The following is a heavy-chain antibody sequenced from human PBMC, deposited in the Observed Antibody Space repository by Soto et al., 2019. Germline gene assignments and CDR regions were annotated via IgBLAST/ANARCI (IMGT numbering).Heavy chain of an antibody. CDR1: GFTFSSYA. CDR3: AKGEIQLWLRPYYYYGMDV. J-gene: IGHJ6*02. Sequence: PGGSLRLSCAASGFTFSSYAMSWVRQAPGKGLEWVSAISGSGGSTYYADSVKGRFTISRDNSKNTLYLQMNSLRAEDTAVYYCAKGEIQLWLRPYYYYGMDVWGQGTTVTVSS. V-gene: IGHV3-23*01. CDR2: ISGSGGST. D-gene: IGHD5-18*01.